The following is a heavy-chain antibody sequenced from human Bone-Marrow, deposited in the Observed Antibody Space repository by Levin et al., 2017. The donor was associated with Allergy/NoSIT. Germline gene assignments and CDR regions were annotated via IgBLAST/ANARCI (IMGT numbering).Heavy chain of an antibody. CDR2: VSWDSHNI. D-gene: IGHD1-14*01. J-gene: IGHJ4*02. CDR3: AKVGDITGTTSTYYDS. Sequence: PGGSLRLSCAASGFVFDDYAMHWVRLAPGRGLEWVSGVSWDSHNIDYADSVRGRFTISRDNARNSLYLQMNSLRPEDTAFYYCAKVGDITGTTSTYYDSWGQGTLVTVSS. V-gene: IGHV3-9*01. CDR1: GFVFDDYA.